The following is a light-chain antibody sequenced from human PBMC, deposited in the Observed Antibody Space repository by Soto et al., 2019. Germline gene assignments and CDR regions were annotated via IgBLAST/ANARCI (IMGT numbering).Light chain of an antibody. CDR3: AAWDDSLNGHVV. J-gene: IGLJ2*01. Sequence: QSVLTQPPSASGTPGQRVTISCSGSNSNIGKNTVNWYQQFSGTAPKLLIYRNDQRPSGVPDRFSGSKSGASASLAISGLQSEDEADYYCAAWDDSLNGHVVFGGGTKLTVL. CDR1: NSNIGKNT. CDR2: RND. V-gene: IGLV1-44*01.